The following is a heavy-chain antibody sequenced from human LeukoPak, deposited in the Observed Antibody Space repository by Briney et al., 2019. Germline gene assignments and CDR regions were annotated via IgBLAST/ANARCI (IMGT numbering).Heavy chain of an antibody. J-gene: IGHJ4*02. CDR3: ARGRQQLADY. D-gene: IGHD6-13*01. Sequence: SETLSLTCTVSGGSISSSSYYWGWIRPPPGKGLEWIGSIYYSGSTYYNPSLKSRVTISVDTSKNQFSLKLSSVTAADTAVYYCARGRQQLADYWGQGTLVTVSS. CDR1: GGSISSSSYY. V-gene: IGHV4-39*01. CDR2: IYYSGST.